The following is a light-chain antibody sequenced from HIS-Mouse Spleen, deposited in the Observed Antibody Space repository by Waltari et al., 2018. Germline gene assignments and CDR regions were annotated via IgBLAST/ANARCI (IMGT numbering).Light chain of an antibody. J-gene: IGLJ2*01. CDR3: QAWDSSTYVV. CDR2: QDS. V-gene: IGLV3-1*01. Sequence: SYELTQPPSVSVSPGQTASITCAGDKLGDKYACWYQQKPGQSPVRGIYQDSKRPSGSPERFSGSNSGNTATLTISGTQAMDEADYYCQAWDSSTYVVFGGGTKLTVL. CDR1: KLGDKY.